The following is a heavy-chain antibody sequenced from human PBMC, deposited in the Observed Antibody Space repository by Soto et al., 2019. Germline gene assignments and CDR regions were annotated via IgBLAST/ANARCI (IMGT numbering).Heavy chain of an antibody. Sequence: GGSLRLSCAASGFTFSSYWMHWVRQAPGKGLVWVSRINSDGSSTSYADSVKGRFTISRDNAKNTLYLQMNSLRAEDTAVYYCARDNSGDYSLYWFDPWGQGTLVTVSS. J-gene: IGHJ5*02. CDR1: GFTFSSYW. CDR3: ARDNSGDYSLYWFDP. CDR2: INSDGSST. D-gene: IGHD4-17*01. V-gene: IGHV3-74*01.